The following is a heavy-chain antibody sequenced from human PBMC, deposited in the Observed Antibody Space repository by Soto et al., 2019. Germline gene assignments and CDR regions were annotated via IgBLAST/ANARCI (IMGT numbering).Heavy chain of an antibody. Sequence: GGSLRLSCAASGFTFSSYSMNWVRQAPGKGLEWVSSISSSSSYIYYADSVKGRFTISRDNAKNSLYLQMNSLRAEDTAVYYCARETYDFWSGYYTGTWDYWGQGTLVTVSS. CDR2: ISSSSSYI. D-gene: IGHD3-3*01. J-gene: IGHJ4*02. CDR3: ARETYDFWSGYYTGTWDY. CDR1: GFTFSSYS. V-gene: IGHV3-21*01.